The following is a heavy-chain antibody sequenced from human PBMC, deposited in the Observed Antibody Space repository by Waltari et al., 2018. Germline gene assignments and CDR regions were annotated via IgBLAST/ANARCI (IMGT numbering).Heavy chain of an antibody. D-gene: IGHD6-6*01. CDR2: ISGSGGST. Sequence: EVQLLESGGGLVQPGGSLRLSCAASGFTFSSHAMSMVRQAPGKGLEWVSAISGSGGSTYYADSVKGRFTISRDNSKNTLYLQMNSLRAEDTAVYYCAKDLGQLVRNWFDPWGQGTLVTVSS. V-gene: IGHV3-23*01. J-gene: IGHJ5*02. CDR3: AKDLGQLVRNWFDP. CDR1: GFTFSSHA.